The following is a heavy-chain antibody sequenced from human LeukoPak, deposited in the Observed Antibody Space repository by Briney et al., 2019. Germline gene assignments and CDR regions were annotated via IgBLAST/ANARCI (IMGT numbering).Heavy chain of an antibody. CDR2: INHSGST. Sequence: SETLSLTCAVYGGSLSGYYWSWIRQPPGKGLEWIGEINHSGSTNYNPSLKSRVTISVDTSKNQFSLKLSSVTAADTAVYYCARSNYYDSSDPFYYFDYWGQGTLVTVSS. J-gene: IGHJ4*02. V-gene: IGHV4-34*01. D-gene: IGHD3-22*01. CDR3: ARSNYYDSSDPFYYFDY. CDR1: GGSLSGYY.